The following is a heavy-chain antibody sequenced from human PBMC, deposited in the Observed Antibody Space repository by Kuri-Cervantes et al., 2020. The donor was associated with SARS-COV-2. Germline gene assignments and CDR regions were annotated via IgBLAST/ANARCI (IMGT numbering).Heavy chain of an antibody. CDR3: ARDRRIAAAGPDAFDI. D-gene: IGHD6-13*01. Sequence: SETLSLTCTVSGGSISSYYWSWIRQPAGKGLEWIGRIYTSGSTNYNPSLKSRVTISVDTSRNQFSLKLSSVTAADTAVYYCARDRRIAAAGPDAFDIWGQGTMVPVSS. V-gene: IGHV4-4*07. J-gene: IGHJ3*02. CDR2: IYTSGST. CDR1: GGSISSYY.